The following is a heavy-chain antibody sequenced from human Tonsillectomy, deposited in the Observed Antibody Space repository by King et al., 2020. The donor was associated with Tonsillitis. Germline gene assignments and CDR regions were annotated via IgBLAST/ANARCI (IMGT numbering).Heavy chain of an antibody. CDR3: ARVLDPYYHDSSGYDEAFAI. Sequence: VQLVESGAEVKKPGASVKVSCKASGYTFTDYCMHWVRQAPGQGLEWMGWINTNSGGTNYVQKFQGRVTMSGDKSISTADMELSRRGSDDTAVYSCARVLDPYYHDSSGYDEAFAIWGQGTMVTVSS. D-gene: IGHD3-22*01. CDR1: GYTFTDYC. CDR2: INTNSGGT. V-gene: IGHV1-2*02. J-gene: IGHJ3*02.